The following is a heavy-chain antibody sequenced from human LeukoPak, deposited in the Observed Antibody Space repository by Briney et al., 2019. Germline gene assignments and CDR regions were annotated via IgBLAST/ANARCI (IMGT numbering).Heavy chain of an antibody. V-gene: IGHV3-11*04. CDR1: GFTVSSNY. Sequence: GGSLRLSCAASGFTVSSNYMSWVRQAPGKGLEWVSYISSSGSTIYYADSVKGRFTISRDNAKNSLYLQMNSLRAEDTAVYYCANYWGASDYWGQGTLVTVSS. D-gene: IGHD7-27*01. CDR3: ANYWGASDY. J-gene: IGHJ4*02. CDR2: ISSSGSTI.